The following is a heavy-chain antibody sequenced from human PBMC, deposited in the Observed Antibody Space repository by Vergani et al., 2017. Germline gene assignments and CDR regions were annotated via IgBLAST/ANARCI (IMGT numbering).Heavy chain of an antibody. D-gene: IGHD2-15*01. CDR1: GSSISSGSYY. V-gene: IGHV4-61*02. Sequence: QVQLQESGPGLVKPSQTLSLTCTVSGSSISSGSYYWSWIRQPAGKGLEWIGRIYTSGSTNYNPSLKSRVTISVDTSKNQFSLKLSSVTAADTAVYYCARDPVEGWFDYWGQGTLVTVSS. CDR3: ARDPVEGWFDY. CDR2: IYTSGST. J-gene: IGHJ4*02.